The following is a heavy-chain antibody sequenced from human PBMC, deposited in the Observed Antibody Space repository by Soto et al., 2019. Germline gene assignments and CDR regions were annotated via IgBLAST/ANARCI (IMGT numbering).Heavy chain of an antibody. CDR3: ARPLWSPGYFYYGMYV. Sequence: SETLSLTCTVSGGSISRGTYYWGWIRQPPGKGLEWIGNIYYSGSTYYNPSLTSRVTISIDTSKNQFSLKLSSVTAADTALYFCARPLWSPGYFYYGMYVWGQGTTVTVSS. J-gene: IGHJ6*02. CDR1: GGSISRGTYY. CDR2: IYYSGST. V-gene: IGHV4-39*01. D-gene: IGHD2-21*01.